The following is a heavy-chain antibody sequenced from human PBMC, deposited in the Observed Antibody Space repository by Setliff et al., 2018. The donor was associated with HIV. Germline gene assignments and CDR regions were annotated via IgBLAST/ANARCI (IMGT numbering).Heavy chain of an antibody. CDR3: ARADYGDHLDY. V-gene: IGHV1-2*06. Sequence: GASVKVSCKASGYTFTDYGISWVRQAPGQGLEWMGRINSDSGGTDLAQTFQDRVTMTSDTSITTAYMELSRLSSDDTAVYYCARADYGDHLDYWGQGILVTFSS. J-gene: IGHJ4*02. CDR1: GYTFTDYG. D-gene: IGHD4-17*01. CDR2: INSDSGGT.